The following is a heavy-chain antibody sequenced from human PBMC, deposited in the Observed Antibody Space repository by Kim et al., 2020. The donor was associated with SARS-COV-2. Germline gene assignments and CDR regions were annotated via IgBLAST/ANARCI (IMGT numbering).Heavy chain of an antibody. CDR1: WFTVSSNY. V-gene: IGHV3-53*01. J-gene: IGHJ6*02. CDR3: ARDSGDIVAPKTGMDV. Sequence: GGSLRLSCAASWFTVSSNYMSWVRQAPGKGLEWVSVIYSGGRTNYADSVRGRFTISRDNSKNTLYLQMNSLRAEDTAVYYCARDSGDIVAPKTGMDVWGQGTTVTVSS. D-gene: IGHD5-12*01. CDR2: IYSGGRT.